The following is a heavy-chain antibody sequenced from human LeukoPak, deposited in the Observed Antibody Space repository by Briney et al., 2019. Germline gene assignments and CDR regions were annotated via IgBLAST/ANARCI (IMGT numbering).Heavy chain of an antibody. CDR1: GFTFSSFG. D-gene: IGHD6-6*01. CDR2: ISGSGGST. Sequence: GGSLRLSCAASGFTFSSFGMNWVRQAPGRGLEWVSGISGSGGSTFYAESVKGRFTTSRDNSKNTLYVQMNSLRAEDTAVYYCATRRSSITSRGSFDLWGQGTMVTVSS. V-gene: IGHV3-23*01. CDR3: ATRRSSITSRGSFDL. J-gene: IGHJ3*01.